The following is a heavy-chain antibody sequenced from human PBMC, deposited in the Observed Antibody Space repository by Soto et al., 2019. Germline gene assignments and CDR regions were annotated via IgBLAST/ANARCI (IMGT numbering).Heavy chain of an antibody. CDR1: GYSFTSYW. D-gene: IGHD3-9*01. Sequence: GESLKISCQGSGYSFTSYWIGWVRQMPGKGLEWMGIIYPGDSDTRYSPSFQGQVTISADKSISTAYLQWSSLKASDTAMYYCARAVKLRYFDWLLHRGSLDYWGQGTLVTVSS. CDR2: IYPGDSDT. V-gene: IGHV5-51*01. J-gene: IGHJ4*02. CDR3: ARAVKLRYFDWLLHRGSLDY.